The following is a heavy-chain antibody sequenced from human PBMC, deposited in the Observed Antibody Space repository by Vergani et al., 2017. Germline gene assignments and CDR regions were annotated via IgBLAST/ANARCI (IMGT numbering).Heavy chain of an antibody. CDR2: ISSSGSTI. Sequence: EVQLVESGGGLVQPGGSLRLSCAASGFTFSSYEMTWVRQAPGKGLEWVSYISSSGSTIYYADSVKGRFTISRDNAKNSLYLQMNSLRAEDTAVYYCARVGLMCSSTSCYSYYYYMDVWGQGTTVTVSS. D-gene: IGHD2-2*01. CDR1: GFTFSSYE. CDR3: ARVGLMCSSTSCYSYYYYMDV. V-gene: IGHV3-48*03. J-gene: IGHJ6*03.